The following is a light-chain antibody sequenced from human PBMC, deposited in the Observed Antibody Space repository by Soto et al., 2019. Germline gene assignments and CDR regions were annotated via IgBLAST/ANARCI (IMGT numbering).Light chain of an antibody. J-gene: IGKJ4*01. CDR2: LAS. V-gene: IGKV1-9*01. CDR3: QYLNSFPLT. Sequence: IQLTQSPSSLSASVGDRVTITCRASQGIRNYLAWYQQKPGKAPNLLIYLASTLQGGVPSRFSGNGSGTDFSLTISSLQPEDVATYYCQYLNSFPLTFGGGTKVELK. CDR1: QGIRNY.